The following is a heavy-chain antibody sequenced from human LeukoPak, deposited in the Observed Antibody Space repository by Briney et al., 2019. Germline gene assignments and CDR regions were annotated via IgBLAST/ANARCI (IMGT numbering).Heavy chain of an antibody. CDR2: IYHSGST. D-gene: IGHD3-22*01. CDR1: GGSMSSYY. Sequence: SETLSLTCTVSGGSMSSYYWSWIRQPPGKGLEWIGEIYHSGSTNYNPSLKSRVTISVDKSKNQFSLKLSSVTAANTAVYYCARGLTHYYDSSGAIDYWGQGTLVTVSS. J-gene: IGHJ4*02. V-gene: IGHV4-59*12. CDR3: ARGLTHYYDSSGAIDY.